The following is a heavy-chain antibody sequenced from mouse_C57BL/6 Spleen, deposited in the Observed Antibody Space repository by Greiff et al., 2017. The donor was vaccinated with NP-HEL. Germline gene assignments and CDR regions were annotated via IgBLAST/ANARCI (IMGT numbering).Heavy chain of an antibody. CDR2: ISSGSSTI. J-gene: IGHJ3*01. D-gene: IGHD1-1*01. CDR1: GFTFSDYG. CDR3: ARPSDGISPFAY. V-gene: IGHV5-17*01. Sequence: EVHLVESGGGLVKPGGSLKLSCAASGFTFSDYGMHWVRQAPEKGLEWVAYISSGSSTIYYADKVKGRFTISSDNAKITLFLQMTRLRSEDTAMNYCARPSDGISPFAYWGKGTLVTVSA.